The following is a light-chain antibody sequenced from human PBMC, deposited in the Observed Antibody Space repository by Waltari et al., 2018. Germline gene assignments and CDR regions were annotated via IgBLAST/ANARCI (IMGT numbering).Light chain of an antibody. V-gene: IGKV1-17*01. CDR1: QDIRNY. CDR2: FAS. J-gene: IGKJ2*01. CDR3: QKHTTYPVT. Sequence: DIQMTQSPSSLSASAGDTVTITCRASQDIRNYVAWYQQKPGKAPKPLTYFASNLETGVPSRFSGSGAGTRFTLTISSLQPEDFATYYSQKHTTYPVTFGQGTTLEIK.